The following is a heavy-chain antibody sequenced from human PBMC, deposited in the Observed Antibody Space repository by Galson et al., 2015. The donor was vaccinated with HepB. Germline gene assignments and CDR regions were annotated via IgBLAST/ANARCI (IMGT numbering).Heavy chain of an antibody. CDR2: INPSGGST. D-gene: IGHD1-26*01. J-gene: IGHJ3*02. CDR1: GYTFTSYY. CDR3: ARDPKWELLLNDAFDI. V-gene: IGHV1-46*01. Sequence: SVKVSCKASGYTFTSYYMHWVRQAPGQGLEWMGIINPSGGSTSYAKKFQGRVTMTRDTSTSTVYMGLSSLRSEDTAVYYCARDPKWELLLNDAFDIWGQGTMATASS.